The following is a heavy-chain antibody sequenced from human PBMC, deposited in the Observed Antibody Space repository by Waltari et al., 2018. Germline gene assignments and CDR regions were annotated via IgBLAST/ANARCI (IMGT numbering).Heavy chain of an antibody. CDR1: GFTFSSYS. CDR2: ISSSSSYI. CDR3: ARDRGDYVLRDFDY. D-gene: IGHD4-17*01. V-gene: IGHV3-21*01. Sequence: EVQLVESGGGLVKPGGSLRLSCAASGFTFSSYSMNWVRQAPGKGLEWVSSISSSSSYIYYADSVKGRFTISRDNAKNSLYLQMNSLRAEDTAVYYCARDRGDYVLRDFDYWGQGTLVTVSS. J-gene: IGHJ4*02.